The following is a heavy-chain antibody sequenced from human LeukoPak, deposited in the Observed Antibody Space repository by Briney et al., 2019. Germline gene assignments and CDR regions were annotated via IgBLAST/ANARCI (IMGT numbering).Heavy chain of an antibody. Sequence: PGGSLRLSCAASGLNFNDNDMDWVRQAPGKGLEWVAVIWDDGSNKYYVESVKGRFTISRDISKNMLYLQMNSLRVEDTAVYYCAKERGGQDWDFDLWGRGTLVTVSS. J-gene: IGHJ2*01. CDR3: AKERGGQDWDFDL. D-gene: IGHD3-10*01. CDR1: GLNFNDND. CDR2: IWDDGSNK. V-gene: IGHV3-33*06.